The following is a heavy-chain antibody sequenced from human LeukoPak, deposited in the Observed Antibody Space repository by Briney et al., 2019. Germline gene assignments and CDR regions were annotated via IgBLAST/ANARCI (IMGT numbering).Heavy chain of an antibody. CDR3: AGFLLVSVPHDTIDL. D-gene: IGHD2/OR15-2a*01. CDR1: GVSMSRYF. J-gene: IGHJ3*01. Sequence: SETLSLTCTISGVSMSRYFWTWIRQPAGKGLEWIGRISTSGTTNYNPSLKSRVTMSLDTSKNQLSLRLTSVTTADTALYYCAGFLLVSVPHDTIDLWGQGTMATVSS. CDR2: ISTSGTT. V-gene: IGHV4-4*07.